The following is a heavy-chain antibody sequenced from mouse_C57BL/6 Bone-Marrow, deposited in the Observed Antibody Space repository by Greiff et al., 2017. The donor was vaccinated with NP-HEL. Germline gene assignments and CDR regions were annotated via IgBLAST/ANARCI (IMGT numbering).Heavy chain of an antibody. CDR1: GYTFTDYE. CDR3: EREGWLPRYYAMDN. V-gene: IGHV1-15*01. Sequence: QVQLQQSGAELVRPGASVTLSCKASGYTFTDYEMHWVKQTPVHGLEWIGAIDPGTGGTAYNQKFKGKATLTADKSSSTAYMELRSLTSEDSDVYYCEREGWLPRYYAMDNWGQGTSVTVSS. D-gene: IGHD2-3*01. CDR2: IDPGTGGT. J-gene: IGHJ4*01.